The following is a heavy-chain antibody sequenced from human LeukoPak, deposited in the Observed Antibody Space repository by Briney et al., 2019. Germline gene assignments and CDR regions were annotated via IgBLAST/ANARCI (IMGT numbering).Heavy chain of an antibody. Sequence: SETLSLTCTVSGGSISSSSYYWGWIRQPPGKGLEWIGSINYSGSTYYNPSLKSRVTISVDTFKNQFSLKLSSVTAADTAVYYCARLTRLAATGDYWGQGTLVTVSS. CDR1: GGSISSSSYY. V-gene: IGHV4-39*01. J-gene: IGHJ4*02. CDR2: INYSGST. CDR3: ARLTRLAATGDY. D-gene: IGHD2-15*01.